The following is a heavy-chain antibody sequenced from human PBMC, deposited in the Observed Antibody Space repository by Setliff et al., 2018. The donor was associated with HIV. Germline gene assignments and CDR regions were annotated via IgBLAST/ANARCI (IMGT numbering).Heavy chain of an antibody. D-gene: IGHD6-19*01. V-gene: IGHV1-24*01. Sequence: ASVKVSCKVSGYTLTELSRHWVRQAPGKGLEWMGGFDPEDGNTIYAQKFQGRVTMTADTSTDTAYMELSSLRSVDTAVYYCARGHSSCRYEGRYWGQGTLVTVSS. CDR3: ARGHSSCRYEGRY. CDR2: FDPEDGNT. J-gene: IGHJ4*02. CDR1: GYTLTELS.